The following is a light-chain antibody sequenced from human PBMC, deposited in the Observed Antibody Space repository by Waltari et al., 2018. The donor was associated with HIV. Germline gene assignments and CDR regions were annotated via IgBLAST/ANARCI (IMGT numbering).Light chain of an antibody. V-gene: IGLV1-51*01. CDR1: SSPIGNNY. CDR2: DNN. Sequence: QSVLTQPPSVSAAPGQKVTIPCPGSSSPIGNNYVSWYQQLPGTAPKLLIYDNNQRPSGIPDRFSGSKSGTSATLGITGLQTGDEADYYCGTWDSSLSAVVFGTGTKVTVL. J-gene: IGLJ1*01. CDR3: GTWDSSLSAVV.